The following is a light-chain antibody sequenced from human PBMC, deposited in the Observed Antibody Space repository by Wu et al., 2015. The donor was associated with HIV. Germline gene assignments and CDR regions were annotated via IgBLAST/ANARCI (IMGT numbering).Light chain of an antibody. CDR1: QSVRNNY. V-gene: IGKV3-20*01. CDR3: QQYVGAPLT. Sequence: IVLTQSPGTLSLSPGETATLSCRASQSVRNNYLAWFQQKPGQAPRLLIYGAFGRATGIPDRFSGSGSGTDFTLRISRLEPEDFAVYFCQQYVGAPLTFGGGTKIEI. J-gene: IGKJ4*01. CDR2: GAF.